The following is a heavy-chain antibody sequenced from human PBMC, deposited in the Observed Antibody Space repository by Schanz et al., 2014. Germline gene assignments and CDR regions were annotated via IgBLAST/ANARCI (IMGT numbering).Heavy chain of an antibody. CDR1: GFTFSSYG. CDR2: IWYDGSNK. CDR3: AKDFVPLVQQLIRSGGAHLDH. J-gene: IGHJ4*02. Sequence: QVQLVESGGGVGQPWRSLRLSCAASGFTFSSYGMHWVRQAPGKGLEWVAIIWYDGSNKYYADSVKGRFTISRDNSNNTVFLQMNSLRAEDTAVYYCAKDFVPLVQQLIRSGGAHLDHWGQGTLVTVSS. D-gene: IGHD6-13*01. V-gene: IGHV3-33*06.